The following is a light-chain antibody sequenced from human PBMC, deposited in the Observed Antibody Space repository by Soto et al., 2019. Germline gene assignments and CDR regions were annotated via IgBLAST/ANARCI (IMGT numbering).Light chain of an antibody. V-gene: IGLV1-51*01. J-gene: IGLJ1*01. CDR3: GTWDSSLSAYV. CDR1: SSNIGGNS. Sequence: QSVMTQPPSVSAAPGQRVTISCSGSSSNIGGNSVSWYQQLPGKAPKLLIYDDDKRPSGIPDRFSGSKSGTSATLGITGFQTEDEADYYCGTWDSSLSAYVFGTGTKLTVL. CDR2: DDD.